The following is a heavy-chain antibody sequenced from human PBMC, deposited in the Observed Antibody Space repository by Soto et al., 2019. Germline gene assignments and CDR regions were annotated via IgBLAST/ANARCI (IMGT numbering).Heavy chain of an antibody. J-gene: IGHJ6*02. Sequence: PGGSLRLSCAASGFTFGNYWMTGVRQAPGKRLEWVANIKEDGSEKYYVDSVKGRFTISRDNAKNSLFLQMNSLRAEDTAVYYCATDLYQLPTMKYYYYGMDVWGQGTTVTVSS. D-gene: IGHD2-2*01. CDR2: IKEDGSEK. CDR3: ATDLYQLPTMKYYYYGMDV. V-gene: IGHV3-7*03. CDR1: GFTFGNYW.